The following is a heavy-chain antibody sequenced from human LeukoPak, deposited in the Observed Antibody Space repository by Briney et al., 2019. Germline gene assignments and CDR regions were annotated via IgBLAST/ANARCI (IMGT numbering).Heavy chain of an antibody. D-gene: IGHD6-19*01. CDR3: AIAKPGIAVAGTKNRGY. Sequence: GGSLRLSCAASGFTFSSYSMNWVRQAPGKGLEWVSSISSSSSYIYYADSVKGRFTISRDNAKNSLYLQMNSLRAEDTAVYYCAIAKPGIAVAGTKNRGYWGQGTLVTVSS. CDR2: ISSSSSYI. CDR1: GFTFSSYS. J-gene: IGHJ4*02. V-gene: IGHV3-21*04.